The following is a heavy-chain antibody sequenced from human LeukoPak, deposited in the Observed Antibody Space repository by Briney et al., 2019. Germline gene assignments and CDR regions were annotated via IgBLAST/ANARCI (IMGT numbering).Heavy chain of an antibody. D-gene: IGHD5-12*01. CDR1: GYTLTELS. Sequence: ASVKVSCKVSGYTLTELSMHWVRQAPGKGLEWMGGFDPEDGETIYAQKFQGRVTMTEDTSTDTAYMELSSLRSEDTAVYYCARDLSGYDDFDYWGQGTLVTVSS. J-gene: IGHJ4*02. V-gene: IGHV1-24*01. CDR3: ARDLSGYDDFDY. CDR2: FDPEDGET.